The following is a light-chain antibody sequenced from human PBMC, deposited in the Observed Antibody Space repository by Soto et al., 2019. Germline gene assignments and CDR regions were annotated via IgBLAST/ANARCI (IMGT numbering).Light chain of an antibody. CDR3: AAWDASLSACV. Sequence: QSVLTQPPSASGTAGQVVTISCSGGDSNIGSTSVYWYQHLPRMAPKLLIHYNNQRPSGVPDRFSGSRSGTSAALAIVGLRSEDEAVYYCAAWDASLSACVFGNGTKGTV. V-gene: IGLV1-47*02. CDR1: DSNIGSTS. J-gene: IGLJ1*01. CDR2: YNN.